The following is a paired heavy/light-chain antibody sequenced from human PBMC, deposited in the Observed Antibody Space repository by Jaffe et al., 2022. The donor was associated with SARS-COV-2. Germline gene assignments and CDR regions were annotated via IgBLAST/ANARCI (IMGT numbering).Light chain of an antibody. Sequence: QSVLTQPPSASGTPGQTVTISCSGSSSNIGNNYVYWYQQLAGTAPKLLIYRHYQRPSGVPDRFSGSKSGTSASLAIRGLRSEDEADYYCAAWDDNLSGWVFGGGTKLTVL. CDR1: SSNIGNNY. V-gene: IGLV1-47*01. CDR2: RHY. J-gene: IGLJ3*02. CDR3: AAWDDNLSGWV.
Heavy chain of an antibody. CDR3: ATDPDDYGDYWRIYKFHY. Sequence: EVQLVESGGGMVKPGGSLRLSCAASGLTFTNAGMAWVRQAPGKGLEWVGRIKTKTEGGTIDYAAPVKGRFIISKDDSKNTLYLQMNSLKAEDTAIYYCATDPDDYGDYWRIYKFHYWGQGTLVTVS. CDR2: IKTKTEGGTI. V-gene: IGHV3-15*01. CDR1: GLTFTNAG. D-gene: IGHD4-17*01. J-gene: IGHJ4*02.